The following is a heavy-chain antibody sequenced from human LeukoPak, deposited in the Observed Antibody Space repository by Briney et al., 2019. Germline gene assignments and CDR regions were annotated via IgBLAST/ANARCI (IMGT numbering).Heavy chain of an antibody. D-gene: IGHD4-23*01. CDR2: IKRDGSEE. J-gene: IGHJ4*02. V-gene: IGHV3-7*01. CDR3: ARDSLYGGNDY. Sequence: GGSLRLSCAASGFIFSTYWMSWVRRAPGKGLEWVANIKRDGSEEHYVDSVKGRFTISRDNAKNSLYLQMNSLRAGDTAVYYCARDSLYGGNDYWGQGTLVTVSS. CDR1: GFIFSTYW.